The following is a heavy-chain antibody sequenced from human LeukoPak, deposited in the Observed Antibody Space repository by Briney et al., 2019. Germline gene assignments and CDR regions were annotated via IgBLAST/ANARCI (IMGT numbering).Heavy chain of an antibody. V-gene: IGHV4-39*01. CDR1: GGSISSSSYY. D-gene: IGHD3-22*01. Sequence: SETLSLTCTVSGGSISSSSYYWGWIRQPPGKGLEWIGSIYYSGSTYYNPSLKSRVTISVDTSKNQFSLKLSSVTAADTAVYYCARGLGDYYDSSGYYYFDYWGQGTLVTVSS. CDR3: ARGLGDYYDSSGYYYFDY. J-gene: IGHJ4*02. CDR2: IYYSGST.